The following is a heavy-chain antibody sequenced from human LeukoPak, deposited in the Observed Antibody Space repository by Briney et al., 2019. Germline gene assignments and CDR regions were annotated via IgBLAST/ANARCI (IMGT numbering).Heavy chain of an antibody. CDR1: GGSISSYY. CDR2: IHYSGST. D-gene: IGHD6-19*01. V-gene: IGHV4-39*01. CDR3: ARHRYSSGWYGDFDY. Sequence: SETLSLTCTVSGGSISSYYWGWIRQPPGKGLEWIGSIHYSGSTYYNPSLKSRVTISVDTSKNQFSLKLSSVTAADTAVYYCARHRYSSGWYGDFDYWGQGTLVTVSS. J-gene: IGHJ4*02.